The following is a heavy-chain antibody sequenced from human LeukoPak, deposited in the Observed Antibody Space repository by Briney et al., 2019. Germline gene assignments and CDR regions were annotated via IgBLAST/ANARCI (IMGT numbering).Heavy chain of an antibody. Sequence: GGSLRLSCAASGFTFSSYWMHWVRQAPGKGLVWVSRTNSDGSSISYADSVKGRFTISRDNAKNTLYLQMNSLRAEDTAVYYCVRAAAASVDYWGQGTLVTVSS. CDR3: VRAAAASVDY. CDR2: TNSDGSSI. D-gene: IGHD6-13*01. J-gene: IGHJ4*02. CDR1: GFTFSSYW. V-gene: IGHV3-74*01.